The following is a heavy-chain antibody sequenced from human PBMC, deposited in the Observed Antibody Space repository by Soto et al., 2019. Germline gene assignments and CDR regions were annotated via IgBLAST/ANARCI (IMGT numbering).Heavy chain of an antibody. D-gene: IGHD2-2*01. J-gene: IGHJ4*02. CDR3: ARHKCSSTSCYLSNY. CDR2: ISSDGDIT. CDR1: GFTFSEYS. Sequence: GGSLSLSCSASGFTFSEYSMHWVRQAPGKGLQYVSTISSDGDITYYADSVKGRFTISRDNSKNTLYLQMNSLRPEDTAVYYCARHKCSSTSCYLSNYWGQGTLVTVSS. V-gene: IGHV3-64*04.